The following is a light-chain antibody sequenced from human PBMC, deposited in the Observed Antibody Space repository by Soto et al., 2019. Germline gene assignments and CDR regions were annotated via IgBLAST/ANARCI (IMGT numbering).Light chain of an antibody. CDR2: VGTGGIVG. CDR3: GADHGTGSKFVWV. CDR1: SGYSNYK. V-gene: IGLV9-49*01. Sequence: QSVLTQPPSASASLGASVTLTCTLSSGYSNYKVDWYQQRPGKGPRFVMRVGTGGIVGSKGDGIPDRFSVLGSGLNRYLTIKNIQEEDESDYHCGADHGTGSKFVWVSGGGTKLTVL. J-gene: IGLJ3*02.